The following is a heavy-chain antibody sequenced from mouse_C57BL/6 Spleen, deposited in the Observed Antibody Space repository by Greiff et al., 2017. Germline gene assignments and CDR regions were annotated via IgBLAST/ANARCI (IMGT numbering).Heavy chain of an antibody. CDR2: IDPSDSYT. CDR1: GYTFTSYW. V-gene: IGHV1-69*01. CDR3: ARGKLSYFDY. D-gene: IGHD4-1*01. J-gene: IGHJ2*01. Sequence: QVQLQQPGAELVMPGASVKLSCKASGYTFTSYWMHWVKQRPGQGLEWIGEIDPSDSYTNYNQKFKGKSTLTVDKSSSTAYMQLSSLKSEDSAVYYCARGKLSYFDYWGQGTTLTVSS.